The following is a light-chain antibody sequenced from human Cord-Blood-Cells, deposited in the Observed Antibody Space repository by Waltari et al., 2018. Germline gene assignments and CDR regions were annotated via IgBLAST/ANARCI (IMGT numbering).Light chain of an antibody. CDR1: GTTICAGYD. Sequence: QSVLTQPPSVSAAPEQRVTISCTGSGTTICAGYDVHRYQQLPGTDTKLLIYGNSNRPSGVPDRFSGSKSGTSASLAITGLQAEDEADYYCQSYDSSLSGVVFGGGTKLTVL. J-gene: IGLJ2*01. V-gene: IGLV1-40*01. CDR3: QSYDSSLSGVV. CDR2: GNS.